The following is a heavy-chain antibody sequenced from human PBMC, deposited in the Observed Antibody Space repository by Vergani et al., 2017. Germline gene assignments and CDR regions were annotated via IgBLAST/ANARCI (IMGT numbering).Heavy chain of an antibody. CDR1: GGSFSGYY. D-gene: IGHD2-2*01. CDR3: AREGYCSSTSCYGDLGVIDY. J-gene: IGHJ4*02. Sequence: QVQLQQWGAGLLKPSETLSLTCAVYGGSFSGYYWSWIRQPPGKGLEWIGEINHSGSTNYNPSLKSRVTISVDTSKNQFSLKLSSVTAADTAVYYCAREGYCSSTSCYGDLGVIDYWGQGTLVTVSS. CDR2: INHSGST. V-gene: IGHV4-34*01.